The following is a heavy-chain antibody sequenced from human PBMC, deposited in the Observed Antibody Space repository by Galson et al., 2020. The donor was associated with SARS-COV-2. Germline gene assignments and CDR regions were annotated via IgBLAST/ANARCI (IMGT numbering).Heavy chain of an antibody. Sequence: SEPLSLTCTVPGGSISSYYWSWLRQPPAKGLEWIGYIYNRGSTNYNPSIKTRVTISVDKSTNQFSLKLSSVTAADTAVYYCAATYYDILTGYYILVAFDIWGQGTMVTVSS. CDR3: AATYYDILTGYYILVAFDI. V-gene: IGHV4-59*12. CDR2: IYNRGST. J-gene: IGHJ3*02. CDR1: GGSISSYY. D-gene: IGHD3-9*01.